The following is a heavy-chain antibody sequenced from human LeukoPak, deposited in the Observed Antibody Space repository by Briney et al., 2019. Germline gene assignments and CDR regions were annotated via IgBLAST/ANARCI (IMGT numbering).Heavy chain of an antibody. D-gene: IGHD3-10*01. CDR1: GGSISSYY. V-gene: IGHV4-59*01. J-gene: IGHJ4*02. CDR2: VYYSGST. Sequence: SETLSLTCTVSGGSISSYYWTWIRQPPGKGLQWIGYVYYSGSTNYNPSLKSRVTISVDASKNQFSLKLSSETAADTAVYYCARDRGYYGSGSYYHFDYWGQGTLVTVSS. CDR3: ARDRGYYGSGSYYHFDY.